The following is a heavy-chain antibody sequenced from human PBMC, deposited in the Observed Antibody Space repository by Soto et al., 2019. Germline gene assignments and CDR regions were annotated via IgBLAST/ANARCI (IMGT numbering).Heavy chain of an antibody. J-gene: IGHJ1*01. V-gene: IGHV3-23*01. CDR3: AKGGVVYGDTAGPEYFQH. CDR1: GFTFSSYA. Sequence: EVQLLESGGGLVQPGGSLRLSCAASGFTFSSYAMSWVRQAPGKGLEWVSAISGSGGSTYYADSVKGRFTISRDNSKNTLYLQMNSLRAEDTAVYYCAKGGVVYGDTAGPEYFQHWGQGTLVTVSS. D-gene: IGHD4-17*01. CDR2: ISGSGGST.